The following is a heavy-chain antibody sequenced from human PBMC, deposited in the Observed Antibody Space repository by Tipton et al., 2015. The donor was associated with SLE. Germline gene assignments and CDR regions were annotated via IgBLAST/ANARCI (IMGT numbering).Heavy chain of an antibody. CDR2: MYLSGNT. CDR3: ARQMQRCRACPKFFDF. D-gene: IGHD5-24*01. Sequence: TLSLTCTVSGVSISTYYWAWIRQPAGKGLEWVGRMYLSGNTNYNPSLKSRLTMSVDTSRNQFSLNLGSATAADTAIYYCARQMQRCRACPKFFDFWGQGTLATVSS. V-gene: IGHV4-4*07. J-gene: IGHJ4*02. CDR1: GVSISTYY.